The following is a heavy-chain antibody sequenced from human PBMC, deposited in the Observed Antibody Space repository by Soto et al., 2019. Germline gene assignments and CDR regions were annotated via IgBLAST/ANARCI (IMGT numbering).Heavy chain of an antibody. CDR3: AKGSPRDILTGYYTAGYLI. D-gene: IGHD3-9*01. CDR2: ISYDGSNK. J-gene: IGHJ4*02. CDR1: GFTFSSYG. Sequence: GGSLRLSCAASGFTFSSYGMHWVRQAPGKGLEWVAVISYDGSNKYYADSVKGRFTISRDNSKNTLYLQMNSLRAEDTAVYYCAKGSPRDILTGYYTAGYLIWGQGTLVTVSS. V-gene: IGHV3-30*18.